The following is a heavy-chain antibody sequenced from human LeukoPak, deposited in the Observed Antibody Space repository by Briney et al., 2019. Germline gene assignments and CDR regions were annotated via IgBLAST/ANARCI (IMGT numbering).Heavy chain of an antibody. V-gene: IGHV4-34*01. D-gene: IGHD3-3*01. Sequence: PSETLSLTCVVYGGSLSGSYWSWIRQPPGKGLEWIGEINHSGSANHNPSLKSRVTLSMDKSKNQFSLNLNSVTAADTAVYYCARARRDSGYYKVDYWGQGTLVTVSS. CDR1: GGSLSGSY. CDR3: ARARRDSGYYKVDY. CDR2: INHSGSA. J-gene: IGHJ4*02.